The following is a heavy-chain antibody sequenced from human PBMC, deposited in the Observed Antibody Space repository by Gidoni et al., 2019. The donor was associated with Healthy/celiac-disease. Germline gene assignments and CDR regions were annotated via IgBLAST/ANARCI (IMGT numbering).Heavy chain of an antibody. CDR2: ISSSSSYI. D-gene: IGHD2-2*03. V-gene: IGHV3-21*01. CDR1: GFTFSRYS. CDR3: ARDSGGYCSSTSCYGRDWFDP. Sequence: EVQLVESGGGLVKPGGSLRLSCAASGFTFSRYSMNWVRQAPGKGLEWVSSISSSSSYIYYADSVKSRFTISRDNAKNSLYLQMNSLRAEDTAVYYCARDSGGYCSSTSCYGRDWFDPWGQGTLVTVSS. J-gene: IGHJ5*02.